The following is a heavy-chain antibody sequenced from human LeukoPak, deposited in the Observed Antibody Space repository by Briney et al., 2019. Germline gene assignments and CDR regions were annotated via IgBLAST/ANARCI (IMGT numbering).Heavy chain of an antibody. CDR3: AGSPAAVYNWNDGGYAFDI. D-gene: IGHD1-1*01. J-gene: IGHJ3*02. V-gene: IGHV4-59*01. CDR1: GGSISSYY. CDR2: IYYSGST. Sequence: SETLSLTCTVSGGSISSYYWSWIRQPPGKGLEWIGYIYYSGSTNYNPSLKSRVTISVDTSKNQFSLKLSSVTAADTDVYYCAGSPAAVYNWNDGGYAFDIWGQGTMVTVSS.